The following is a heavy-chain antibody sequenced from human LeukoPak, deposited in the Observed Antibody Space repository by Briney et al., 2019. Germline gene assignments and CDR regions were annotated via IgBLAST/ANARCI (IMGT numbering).Heavy chain of an antibody. V-gene: IGHV4-59*01. CDR3: ARGGGYASPIGY. J-gene: IGHJ4*02. Sequence: PSETLSLTCTLSGGPISTYYWSWIGQPTGKGLEWIGYIYHSGSTNYNPSLKSRVTISVDTSKNQFSLKLSSVTAADTAVYYCARGGGYASPIGYWGQGALVTVSS. CDR2: IYHSGST. D-gene: IGHD5-12*01. CDR1: GGPISTYY.